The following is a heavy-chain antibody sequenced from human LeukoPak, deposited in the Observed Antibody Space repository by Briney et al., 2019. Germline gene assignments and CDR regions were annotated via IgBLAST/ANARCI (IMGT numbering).Heavy chain of an antibody. CDR2: INPNSGGT. CDR3: ARTTVTTFSDAFDI. J-gene: IGHJ3*02. CDR1: GYTFTGYY. Sequence: ASVKVSCKASGYTFTGYYMHWVRQAPGQGLEWMGWINPNSGGTNYAQKFQGRVTMTRDTSISTAYMELSRLRSDDTAVYYCARTTVTTFSDAFDIWGQGTMVTVSS. V-gene: IGHV1-2*02. D-gene: IGHD4-17*01.